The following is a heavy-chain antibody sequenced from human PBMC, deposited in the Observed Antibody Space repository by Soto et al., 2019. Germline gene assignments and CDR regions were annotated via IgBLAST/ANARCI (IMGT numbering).Heavy chain of an antibody. J-gene: IGHJ6*02. Sequence: SVKVSCMASGYSFTDYHIHWVRQAPGQRLERLGRTKPKSGGTSPPQKFQGWVTMTTDTSIVTASMELTRRTSDDTAIYDCARGNSTDCCTGVCSSFYIHDMDDWGQGTTVTVSS. D-gene: IGHD2-8*02. CDR3: ARGNSTDCCTGVCSSFYIHDMDD. V-gene: IGHV1-2*04. CDR1: GYSFTDYH. CDR2: TKPKSGGT.